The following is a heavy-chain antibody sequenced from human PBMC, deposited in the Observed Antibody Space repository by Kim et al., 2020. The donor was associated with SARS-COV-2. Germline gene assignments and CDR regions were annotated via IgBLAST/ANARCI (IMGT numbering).Heavy chain of an antibody. J-gene: IGHJ4*02. CDR3: ARGGDGDNSGVFDY. CDR2: IIPILDVR. D-gene: IGHD2-21*02. V-gene: IGHV1-69*04. CDR1: GSTYKNYA. Sequence: SVKVSCKASGSTYKNYALSWVRQAPGHGLEWIGRIIPILDVRNYAQNFQGRVTISADKSTGTAYMELRRLTSEDTAIYFCARGGDGDNSGVFDYWGQGTLVTVSS.